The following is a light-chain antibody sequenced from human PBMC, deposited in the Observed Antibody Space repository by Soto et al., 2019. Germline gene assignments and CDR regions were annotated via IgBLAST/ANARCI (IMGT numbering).Light chain of an antibody. Sequence: QSVLTQPPSASGSPGQSVTISCTGTSSDVGGYNYVSWYQHHPGKAPKLMIYDVSNRPSGVSNRFSGSKSGNTASLTVSGLQAEDEADYYCSSYAGSNNYVFGTGTQLTVL. J-gene: IGLJ1*01. CDR2: DVS. CDR1: SSDVGGYNY. CDR3: SSYAGSNNYV. V-gene: IGLV2-8*01.